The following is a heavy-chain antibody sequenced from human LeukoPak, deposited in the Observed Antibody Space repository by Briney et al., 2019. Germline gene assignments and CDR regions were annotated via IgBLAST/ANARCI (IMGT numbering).Heavy chain of an antibody. J-gene: IGHJ6*02. V-gene: IGHV3-33*01. Sequence: PGGSLRLSCAASGFTFSSYGMHWVRQAPGKGLEWVAVIWYDGSNKYYADSVEGRFTISRDNSKNTLYLQMNSLRAEDTAVYYCARDGQMSSVYYYGMDVWGQGTTVTVSS. CDR3: ARDGQMSSVYYYGMDV. CDR2: IWYDGSNK. D-gene: IGHD3-10*01. CDR1: GFTFSSYG.